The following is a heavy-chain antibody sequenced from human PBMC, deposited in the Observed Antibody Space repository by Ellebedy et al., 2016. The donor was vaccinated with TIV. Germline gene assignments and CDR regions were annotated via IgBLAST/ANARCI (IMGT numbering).Heavy chain of an antibody. CDR1: GFTFSSYT. J-gene: IGHJ6*02. Sequence: PGGSLRLSCAASGFTFSSYTMNWVRQAPGKGLEWVSSISSTSSFIYYADSVKGRFTISRDNAKNSLYLQMNSLRAKDTAVYYCAREGLWFGDFDVWGQGTTVTVSS. CDR3: AREGLWFGDFDV. D-gene: IGHD3-10*01. CDR2: ISSTSSFI. V-gene: IGHV3-21*01.